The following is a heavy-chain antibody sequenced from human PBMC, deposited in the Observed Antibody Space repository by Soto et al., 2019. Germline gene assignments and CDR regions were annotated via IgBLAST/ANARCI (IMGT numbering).Heavy chain of an antibody. J-gene: IGHJ4*02. CDR2: INQDGRDT. D-gene: IGHD3-16*02. V-gene: IGHV3-7*01. CDR1: GLAFRSFL. Sequence: AGGSLRLSCAASGLAFRSFLMSWVRQAPGGGLEWVANINQDGRDTYYSDSVRDRFTISRDNAANSLFLHMNSLGAEDTAVYYCDTYHDDEWESYRHRYWGQGTLVTVSS. CDR3: DTYHDDEWESYRHRY.